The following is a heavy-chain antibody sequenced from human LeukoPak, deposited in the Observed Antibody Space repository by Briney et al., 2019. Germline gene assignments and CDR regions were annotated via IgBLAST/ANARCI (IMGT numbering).Heavy chain of an antibody. CDR3: ARGPGIAVAGTDY. J-gene: IGHJ4*02. D-gene: IGHD6-19*01. CDR2: ISYDGSNK. Sequence: PGGSLRLSCAASGFTFSSYAMHWVRQAPGKGLEWVAVISYDGSNKYYADSVKGRFTISRDNSKNTLYLQMNSLRAEDTAVYYCARGPGIAVAGTDYWGQGTLVTVSS. CDR1: GFTFSSYA. V-gene: IGHV3-30-3*01.